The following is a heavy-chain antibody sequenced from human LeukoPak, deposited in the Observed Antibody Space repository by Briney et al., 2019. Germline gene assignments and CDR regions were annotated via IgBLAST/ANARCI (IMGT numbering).Heavy chain of an antibody. CDR2: INHSGST. Sequence: SETLSLTCAVYGGSFSGYYWSWLRQPPGKGLEWIGEINHSGSTNYNPSLKSRVTISVDTSKNQCSLKLSSVTAADTAVYYCARGQLWARSHFWAYYYYYMDVWGKGTAVTVSS. J-gene: IGHJ6*03. CDR1: GGSFSGYY. D-gene: IGHD2-21*01. CDR3: ARGQLWARSHFWAYYYYYMDV. V-gene: IGHV4-34*01.